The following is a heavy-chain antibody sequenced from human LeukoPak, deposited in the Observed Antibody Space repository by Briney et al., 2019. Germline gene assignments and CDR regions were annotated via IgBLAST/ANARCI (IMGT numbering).Heavy chain of an antibody. CDR2: INPKSSDT. J-gene: IGHJ4*02. D-gene: IGHD6-19*01. Sequence: ASVKVSCKTSGYTFTVNGISWVRQAPGQGLEWMGWINPKSSDTKYAQKFQARVIMTRDTSISTVYLELTSLRSDDTALFYCARGGPSRGTGFYYFDYWGQGTLITVS. V-gene: IGHV1-2*02. CDR3: ARGGPSRGTGFYYFDY. CDR1: GYTFTVNG.